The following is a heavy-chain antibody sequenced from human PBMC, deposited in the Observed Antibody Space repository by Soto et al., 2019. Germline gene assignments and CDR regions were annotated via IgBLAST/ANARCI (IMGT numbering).Heavy chain of an antibody. CDR2: ISADGTAT. D-gene: IGHD1-26*01. CDR1: GFTFSMYA. V-gene: IGHV3-23*01. J-gene: IGHJ4*02. CDR3: AKDFGAGGVGATMHY. Sequence: EAQLLESGGGLVQPGGSLRLSCAASGFTFSMYALTWVRQAPGKGLEWVSGISADGTATNYADSVKGRFTIFRDNSKNTLYLEMNSLRAEDTAIYSCAKDFGAGGVGATMHYWGQGTLVTVSS.